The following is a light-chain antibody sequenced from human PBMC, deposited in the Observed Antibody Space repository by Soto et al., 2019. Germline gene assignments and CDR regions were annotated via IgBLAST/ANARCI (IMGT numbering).Light chain of an antibody. Sequence: EIVLTQSPATLSLSPGETATLSCRASQSVSNYLAWYQHKPSQAPRLLIYGASNRATGVSARISGSGSGRNFSLTINSLEPEDSAVYYCHQRTNWPSITFGQGTRLEI. J-gene: IGKJ5*01. CDR3: HQRTNWPSIT. V-gene: IGKV3-11*02. CDR2: GAS. CDR1: QSVSNY.